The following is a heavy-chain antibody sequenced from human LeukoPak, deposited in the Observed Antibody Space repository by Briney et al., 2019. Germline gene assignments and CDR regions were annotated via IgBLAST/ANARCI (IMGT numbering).Heavy chain of an antibody. CDR2: IYHSGST. Sequence: SETLSLTCAVYGGSFSGYYWSWIRQPPGKGLEWIGYIYHSGSTYYNPSLKSRVTISVDRSKNQFSLKLSSVTAADTAVYYCARDSTGIAAAGKGYFQHWGQGTLVTVSS. J-gene: IGHJ1*01. CDR3: ARDSTGIAAAGKGYFQH. CDR1: GGSFSGYY. V-gene: IGHV4-34*01. D-gene: IGHD6-13*01.